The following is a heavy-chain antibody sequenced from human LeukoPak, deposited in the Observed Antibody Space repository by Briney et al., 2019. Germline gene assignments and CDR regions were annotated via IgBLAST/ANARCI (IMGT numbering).Heavy chain of an antibody. CDR3: AREEGNWFDP. CDR1: GGSISSGDYY. V-gene: IGHV4-30-4*08. CDR2: IYYSGST. J-gene: IGHJ5*02. Sequence: SETLSLTCTVSGGSISSGDYYWSWIRQPPGKGLEWIGYIYYSGSTYYNPSLRSRVTISVDTSKNQFSLKLSSVTAADTAVYYCAREEGNWFDPWGQGTLVTVSS.